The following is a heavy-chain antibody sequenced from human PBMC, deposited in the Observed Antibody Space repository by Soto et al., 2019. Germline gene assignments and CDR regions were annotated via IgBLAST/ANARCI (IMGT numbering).Heavy chain of an antibody. J-gene: IGHJ4*02. CDR3: ARDLSHAYYYDSSGPLGY. CDR2: IKQDGSEK. V-gene: IGHV3-7*03. D-gene: IGHD3-22*01. Sequence: EVQLVESGGGLVQPGGSLRLSCAASGFTFSSYWMSWVRQAPGKGLEWVANIKQDGSEKYYVDSVKGRFTISRDNAKNSLYLQMNSLRAEDTAVYYCARDLSHAYYYDSSGPLGYWGQGTLVTVSS. CDR1: GFTFSSYW.